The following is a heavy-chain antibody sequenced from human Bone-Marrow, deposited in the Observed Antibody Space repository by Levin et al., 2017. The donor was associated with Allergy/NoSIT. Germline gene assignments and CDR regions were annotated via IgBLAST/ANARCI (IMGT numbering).Heavy chain of an antibody. Sequence: SCAASGFTFSSYGMHWVRQAPGKGLEWVAVISYDGSNKYYADSVKGRFTISRDNSKNTLYLQMNSLRAEDTAVYYCAKDRTSGRGYYYYYGMDVWGQGTTVTVSS. CDR2: ISYDGSNK. CDR3: AKDRTSGRGYYYYYGMDV. CDR1: GFTFSSYG. V-gene: IGHV3-30*18. J-gene: IGHJ6*02. D-gene: IGHD2-15*01.